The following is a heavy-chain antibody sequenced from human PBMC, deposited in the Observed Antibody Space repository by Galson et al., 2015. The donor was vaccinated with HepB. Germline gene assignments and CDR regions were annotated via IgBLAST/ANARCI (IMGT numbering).Heavy chain of an antibody. J-gene: IGHJ6*02. CDR1: GFTFDDYG. V-gene: IGHV3-20*01. CDR3: ARGSGYDYPDSSYYYGMDV. D-gene: IGHD5-12*01. Sequence: SLRLSCAASGFTFDDYGMSWVRQAPGKGLEWVSGINWNGGSTGYADSVKGRFTISRDNAKNSLYLQMNSLRAEDTALYHCARGSGYDYPDSSYYYGMDVWGQGTTVTVSS. CDR2: INWNGGST.